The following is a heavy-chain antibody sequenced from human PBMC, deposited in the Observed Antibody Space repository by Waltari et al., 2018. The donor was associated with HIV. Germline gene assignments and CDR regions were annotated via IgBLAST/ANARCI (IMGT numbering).Heavy chain of an antibody. D-gene: IGHD3-22*01. CDR2: IEPSDSYI. CDR3: ARAQGMTMTVEVAFDI. Sequence: EVQLVQSGAEGKQTGESLRISCKGFGYRLPGHWFSWVGQMPGKGREWVGRIEPSDSYINYSPSFQGHVTISADKSINTAYLQWSSLKASDSAMYYCARAQGMTMTVEVAFDIWGQGTMVTVSP. CDR1: GYRLPGHW. J-gene: IGHJ3*02. V-gene: IGHV5-10-1*01.